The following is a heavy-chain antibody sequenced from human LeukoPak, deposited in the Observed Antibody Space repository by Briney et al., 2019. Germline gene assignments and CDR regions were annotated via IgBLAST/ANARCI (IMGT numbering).Heavy chain of an antibody. CDR2: IIPIFGTA. CDR1: GGTFSSYA. D-gene: IGHD6-6*01. CDR3: ARGQEYTSSSCYFDY. J-gene: IGHJ4*02. Sequence: SVKVSCKASGGTFSSYAISWVRQAPGQGLEWMGGIIPIFGTANYAQKFQGRVTITTDESTSTAYMELSSLRSEDTAVYYCARGQEYTSSSCYFDYWGQGTLVTVSS. V-gene: IGHV1-69*05.